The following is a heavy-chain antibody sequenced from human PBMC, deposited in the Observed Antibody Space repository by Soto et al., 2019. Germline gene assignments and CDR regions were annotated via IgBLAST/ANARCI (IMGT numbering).Heavy chain of an antibody. CDR1: GYTFTSYG. J-gene: IGHJ3*02. CDR3: ARDSWSGPRGRDAFDI. CDR2: ISAYNGNT. Sequence: ASVKVSCKASGYTFTSYGISWVRQAPGQGLEWMGWISAYNGNTNYAQKLQGRVTMTTDTSTSTAYMELRSLRSDDTAVYYCARDSWSGPRGRDAFDIWGQWTMVTVSS. V-gene: IGHV1-18*01. D-gene: IGHD3-3*01.